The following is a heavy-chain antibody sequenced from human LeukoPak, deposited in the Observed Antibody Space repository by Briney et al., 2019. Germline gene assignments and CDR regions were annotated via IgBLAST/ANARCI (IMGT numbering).Heavy chain of an antibody. D-gene: IGHD6-13*01. Sequence: GGSLRLSCAASGFTFSSYAMHWVRQAPGKGLEYVSAISSNGGSTCYANSVKGRFTISRDNSKNTLYLQMGSLRAEDMAVYYCAREGYSSSWYRFSPYYYYMDVWGKGTTVTVSS. CDR1: GFTFSSYA. CDR2: ISSNGGST. CDR3: AREGYSSSWYRFSPYYYYMDV. V-gene: IGHV3-64*01. J-gene: IGHJ6*03.